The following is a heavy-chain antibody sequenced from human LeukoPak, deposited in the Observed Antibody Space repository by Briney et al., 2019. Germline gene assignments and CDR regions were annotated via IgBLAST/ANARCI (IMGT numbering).Heavy chain of an antibody. J-gene: IGHJ6*02. Sequence: GGSMTLAWAAYGFTFSNYSINWVRQAPGKGLEWVSSISSSSSYIYHADSVKCRFTISRDNAKNPLYQQMNSPRADDTAVYYCASIPYCSGGSCYSFPYYYYGMDVWGQGTTVTVSS. D-gene: IGHD2-15*01. V-gene: IGHV3-21*01. CDR3: ASIPYCSGGSCYSFPYYYYGMDV. CDR1: GFTFSNYS. CDR2: ISSSSSYI.